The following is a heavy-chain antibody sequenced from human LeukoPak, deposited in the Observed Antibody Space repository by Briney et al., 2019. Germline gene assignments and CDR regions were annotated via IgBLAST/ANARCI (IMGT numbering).Heavy chain of an antibody. J-gene: IGHJ2*01. Sequence: SETLSLTCTVSGASFSTCYWSCIRQPPGKGLEWIGYINYSGSTTYSPSLTSRVTISVDTSKSQFSLRLTSVTAADTAVYYCAGRGFFGSGNYYNPSSYFDVRGRGALVTVSS. D-gene: IGHD3-10*01. CDR1: GASFSTCY. CDR3: AGRGFFGSGNYYNPSSYFDV. V-gene: IGHV4-59*12. CDR2: INYSGST.